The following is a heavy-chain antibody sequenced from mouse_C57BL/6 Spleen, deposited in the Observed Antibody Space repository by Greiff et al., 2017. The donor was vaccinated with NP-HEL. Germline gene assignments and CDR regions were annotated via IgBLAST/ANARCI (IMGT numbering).Heavy chain of an antibody. Sequence: EVMLVESGGGLVQPKGSLKLSCAASGFSFNTYAMNWVRQAPGKGLEWVARIRSKSNNYATYYADSVKDRFTISRDDSESMLYLQMNNLKTEDTAMYYCVRDNYAFYYAMDYWGQGTSVTVSS. CDR3: VRDNYAFYYAMDY. D-gene: IGHD1-3*01. CDR2: IRSKSNNYAT. CDR1: GFSFNTYA. V-gene: IGHV10-1*01. J-gene: IGHJ4*01.